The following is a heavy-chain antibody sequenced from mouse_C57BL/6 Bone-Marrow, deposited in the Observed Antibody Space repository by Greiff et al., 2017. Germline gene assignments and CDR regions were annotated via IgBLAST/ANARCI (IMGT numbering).Heavy chain of an antibody. V-gene: IGHV3-6*01. Sequence: EVQLQESGPGLVKPSQSLSLTCSVTGYSITSGYYWNWIRQFPGNKLEWMGYISYDGSNNYNPSLKNRIPITRDTSKNQFFLKLNSVTTEDTATYYCARNWDAYYFDYWGQGTTLTVSS. CDR3: ARNWDAYYFDY. J-gene: IGHJ2*01. CDR2: ISYDGSN. CDR1: GYSITSGYY. D-gene: IGHD4-1*01.